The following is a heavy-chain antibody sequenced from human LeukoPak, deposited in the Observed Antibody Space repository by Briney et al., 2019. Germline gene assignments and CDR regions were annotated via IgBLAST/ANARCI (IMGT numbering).Heavy chain of an antibody. CDR3: AGEGYGDYDGDY. D-gene: IGHD5-12*01. V-gene: IGHV3-30*04. J-gene: IGHJ4*02. Sequence: GGSLRLSCAASGFTFSSYAMHWVRQAPGKGLEWVAVISYDGSNKYYADSVKGRFTISRDNAKNSLYLQMNSLRVEDTAVYYCAGEGYGDYDGDYWGQGTLVTVSS. CDR2: ISYDGSNK. CDR1: GFTFSSYA.